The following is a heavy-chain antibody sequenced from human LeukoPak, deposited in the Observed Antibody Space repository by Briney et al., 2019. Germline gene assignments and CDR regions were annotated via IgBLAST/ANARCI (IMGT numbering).Heavy chain of an antibody. CDR1: GYTFTSYA. CDR2: IIPILGIA. CDR3: ARDGEVDTAMVTRY. D-gene: IGHD5-18*01. V-gene: IGHV1-69*04. Sequence: ASVKVSCKASGYTFTSYAMNWVRQAPGQGLEWMGRIIPILGIANYAQKFQGRVTVTADKSTSTAYMELSSLRSEDTAVYYCARDGEVDTAMVTRYWGQGTLVTVSS. J-gene: IGHJ4*02.